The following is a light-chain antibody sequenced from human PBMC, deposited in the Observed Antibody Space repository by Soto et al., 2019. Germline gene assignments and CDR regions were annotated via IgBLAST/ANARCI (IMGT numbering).Light chain of an antibody. J-gene: IGKJ1*01. CDR3: QEFETYT. CDR1: QSISRW. Sequence: DIQMTQSPSTLSASVGDIVTITCRASQSISRWWAWYQQKPGKAPKLLIYKASNLESGVPSRFIGSAFETEFTLTISSLQPQGFALYYWQEFETYTFGQGTKVDMK. V-gene: IGKV1-5*03. CDR2: KAS.